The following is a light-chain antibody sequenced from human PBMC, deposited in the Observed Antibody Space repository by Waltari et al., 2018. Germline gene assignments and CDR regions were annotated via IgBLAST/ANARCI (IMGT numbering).Light chain of an antibody. CDR3: QQYET. V-gene: IGKV3-15*01. CDR1: QSVSRH. CDR2: GTS. J-gene: IGKJ1*01. Sequence: DIVLTPSPATLSLSPGESGTRSCRASQSVSRHLAWYQQKPGQAPRLLIYGTSARATGIPSRFRGSGSGTEFTLTISSLQSEDSAVYYCQQYETFGQGTKVEIK.